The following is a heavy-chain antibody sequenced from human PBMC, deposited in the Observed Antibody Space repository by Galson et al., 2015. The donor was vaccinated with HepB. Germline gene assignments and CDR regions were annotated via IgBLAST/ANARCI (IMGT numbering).Heavy chain of an antibody. D-gene: IGHD2-15*01. V-gene: IGHV5-51*01. J-gene: IGHJ6*02. CDR2: IYPGDSDT. CDR3: ARHFAYCSGGSCYTNYYYGMDV. Sequence: QSGAEVKKPGESLKISCKGSGYSFTSYWIGWVRQMPGKGLEWMGIIYPGDSDTRYSPSFQGQVTISADKSISTAYLQWSSLKASDTAMYYCARHFAYCSGGSCYTNYYYGMDVWGQGTTVTVSS. CDR1: GYSFTSYW.